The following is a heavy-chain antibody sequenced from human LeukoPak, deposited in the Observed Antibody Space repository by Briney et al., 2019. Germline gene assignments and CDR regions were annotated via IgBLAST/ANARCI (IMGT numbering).Heavy chain of an antibody. D-gene: IGHD3-22*01. CDR1: GGYISSFNW. Sequence: PSGTLSLTCAVSGGYISSFNWWSWVRQPPGEGLEWIGEIYHSGTTNYNPSLKSRVTISVDKSNNQFSLKLSSVTAADTAVYYCARMVYDTSGYYPSFDYWGQGTLVTVSS. CDR3: ARMVYDTSGYYPSFDY. V-gene: IGHV4-4*02. CDR2: IYHSGTT. J-gene: IGHJ4*02.